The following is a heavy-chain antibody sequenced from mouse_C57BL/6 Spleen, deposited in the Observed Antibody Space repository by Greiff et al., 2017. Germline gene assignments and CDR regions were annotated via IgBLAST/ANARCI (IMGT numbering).Heavy chain of an antibody. V-gene: IGHV1-82*01. Sequence: VQLQQSGPELVKPGASVKISCKASGYAFSSSWMHWVKQRPGKGLEWIGRIYPGDGDTNYNGKFKGKATLTADKSSSTAYMQLSSLTSEDSAVYFCAKLGRGAYWGQGTLVTVSA. CDR3: AKLGRGAY. CDR1: GYAFSSSW. D-gene: IGHD4-1*01. J-gene: IGHJ3*01. CDR2: IYPGDGDT.